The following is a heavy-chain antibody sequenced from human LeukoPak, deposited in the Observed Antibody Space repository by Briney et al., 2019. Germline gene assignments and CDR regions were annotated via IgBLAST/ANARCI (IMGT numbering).Heavy chain of an antibody. D-gene: IGHD1-14*01. CDR1: GFTFSDYA. V-gene: IGHV3-23*01. CDR3: ASRPRADIGPLDF. CDR2: ITGSGSRT. J-gene: IGHJ4*02. Sequence: QPGGSLILSCAASGFTFSDYAMSWVRQAPGKGLEWVSSITGSGSRTYYTDSVKGRFTISRDNSKNTLYLQMNSLRADETAVYYCASRPRADIGPLDFWAQGTLVTVSS.